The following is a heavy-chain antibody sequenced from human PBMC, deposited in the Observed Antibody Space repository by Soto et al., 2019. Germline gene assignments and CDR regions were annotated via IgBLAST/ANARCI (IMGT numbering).Heavy chain of an antibody. V-gene: IGHV3-13*01. CDR2: IGTAGDT. CDR3: ARASDSSGYLDDAFDI. D-gene: IGHD3-22*01. CDR1: GFTFSSYD. J-gene: IGHJ3*02. Sequence: SLRLSCAASGFTFSSYDMHWVRQATGKGLEWVSAIGTAGDTYYPGSVKGRFTISRENAKNSLYLQMNSLRAEDTAVYYCARASDSSGYLDDAFDIWGQGTMVTLSS.